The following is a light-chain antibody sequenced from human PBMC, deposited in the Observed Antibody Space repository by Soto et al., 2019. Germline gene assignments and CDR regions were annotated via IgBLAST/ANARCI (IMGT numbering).Light chain of an antibody. CDR3: QQYYTTPPIT. CDR2: WAS. CDR1: QSVLYSSNNKNY. V-gene: IGKV4-1*01. Sequence: DIVMTQSPDSLAVSLGERATINCKSSQSVLYSSNNKNYLAWYQQKPGQPPNLLIYWASTRESGVPDRFSGSGSWTDFTLTISSLQAEDVAVYYCQQYYTTPPITFGGGTKVDIK. J-gene: IGKJ4*01.